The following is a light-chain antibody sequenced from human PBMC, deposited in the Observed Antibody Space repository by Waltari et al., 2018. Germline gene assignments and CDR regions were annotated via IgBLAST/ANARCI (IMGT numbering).Light chain of an antibody. CDR1: SSDVGSYNL. V-gene: IGLV2-23*02. CDR3: CSYAGSNTVM. J-gene: IGLJ3*02. CDR2: EVT. Sequence: QSALTQPAAVSGSPGQSITISCIGSSSDVGSYNLVSWYQQHPGKVPKLMIYEVTRRPSGVSNRFSGSKSGNTASLTISGLQADDEGNYYCCSYAGSNTVMFGGGTKLTVL.